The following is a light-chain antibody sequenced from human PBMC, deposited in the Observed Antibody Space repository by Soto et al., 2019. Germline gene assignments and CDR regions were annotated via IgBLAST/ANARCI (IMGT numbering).Light chain of an antibody. CDR3: QQYGSSYS. CDR2: GAS. V-gene: IGKV3-20*01. Sequence: EIVLTQSPGTLSLSPGEGATLSCRASQSVSSNYLAWYQQKPGQAPRLLIYGASSRATGIPDRFSGSGSGADFTLTINRLEPEDFAVYYCQQYGSSYSFGQGTKLEIK. CDR1: QSVSSNY. J-gene: IGKJ2*03.